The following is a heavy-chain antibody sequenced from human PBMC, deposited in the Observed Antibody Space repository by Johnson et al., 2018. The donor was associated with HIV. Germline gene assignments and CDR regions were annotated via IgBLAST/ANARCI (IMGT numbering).Heavy chain of an antibody. D-gene: IGHD6-6*01. J-gene: IGHJ3*02. CDR3: AREIIAARPSAFDI. CDR2: ISGGST. CDR1: GFTVSSNE. Sequence: VQLVESRGVLLQPGGSLRLSCAASGFTVSSNEMSWVRQAPGKGLEWVSSISGGSTYYADSVKGRFTISRHNSRNTLYLQMSSLRAEDTAVYYCAREIIAARPSAFDIWGQGTMVTVSS. V-gene: IGHV3-38-3*01.